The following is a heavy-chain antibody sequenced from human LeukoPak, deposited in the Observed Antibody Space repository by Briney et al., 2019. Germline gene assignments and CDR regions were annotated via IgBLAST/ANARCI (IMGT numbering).Heavy chain of an antibody. J-gene: IGHJ4*02. V-gene: IGHV3-23*01. D-gene: IGHD4-17*01. CDR1: GFTFSDFA. CDR3: AKVATVTTYALADY. CDR2: TFQGGGEI. Sequence: GGSLRLSCAASGFTFSDFAMIWVRQPPGKGLEWVSSTFQGGGEIHYADSVRGRFTISRDNSRSTLFLQMNSLRAEDTAIYYCAKVATVTTYALADYWGQGTLVTVSS.